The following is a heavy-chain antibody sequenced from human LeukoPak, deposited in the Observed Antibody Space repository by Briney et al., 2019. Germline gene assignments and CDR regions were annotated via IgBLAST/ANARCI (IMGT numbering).Heavy chain of an antibody. D-gene: IGHD5-24*01. CDR2: IKQDGSEK. V-gene: IGHV3-7*01. CDR1: GFTFSSYW. CDR3: ASRLKKDATKIFDY. J-gene: IGHJ4*02. Sequence: GGSLRLSCAASGFTFSSYWMSWVRQAPGKGLEWVANIKQDGSEKYYVGSVKGQFTISRDNAKNSLDLQMNSLRAEDTAVYYCASRLKKDATKIFDYGAREPWVPVPS.